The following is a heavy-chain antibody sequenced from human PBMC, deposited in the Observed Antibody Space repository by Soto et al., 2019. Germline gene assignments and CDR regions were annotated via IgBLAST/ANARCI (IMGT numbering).Heavy chain of an antibody. CDR1: GGSISSSNW. J-gene: IGHJ4*02. CDR2: IYHSGST. D-gene: IGHD3-22*01. CDR3: ARVSASITMIVVAFDY. Sequence: SETLSLTCAVSGGSISSSNWWSWVRQPPGKGLEWIGEIYHSGSTNYNPSLKSRVTISVDKSKNQFSLKLSSVTAADTAVYYCARVSASITMIVVAFDYWGQGTLVTVSS. V-gene: IGHV4-4*02.